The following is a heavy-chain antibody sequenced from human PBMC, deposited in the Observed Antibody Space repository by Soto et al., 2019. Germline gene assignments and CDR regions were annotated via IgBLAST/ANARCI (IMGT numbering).Heavy chain of an antibody. CDR3: ATVPTRAQTPTRPDYDFWSGYSS. J-gene: IGHJ4*02. CDR2: FDPEDGET. V-gene: IGHV1-24*01. D-gene: IGHD3-3*01. Sequence: ASVKVSCKVSGYTLAELSMHWVRQAPGKGLERMGGFDPEDGETIYAQKFQGRVTMTEDTSTDTAYMELSSLRSEDTAVYYCATVPTRAQTPTRPDYDFWSGYSSWGQGTLVTVSS. CDR1: GYTLAELS.